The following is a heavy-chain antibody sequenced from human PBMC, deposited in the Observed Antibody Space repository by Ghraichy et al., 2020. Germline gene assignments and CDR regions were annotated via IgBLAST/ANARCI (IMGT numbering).Heavy chain of an antibody. V-gene: IGHV3-23*01. Sequence: GGSLRLSCAASGFTFSSYAMSWVRQAPGKGLEWVSAISGSGGSTYYADSVKGRFTISRDNSKNTLYLQMNSLRAEDTAVYYCAKDNEGRRMATTYYFDYWGQGTLVTVSS. CDR2: ISGSGGST. J-gene: IGHJ4*02. CDR3: AKDNEGRRMATTYYFDY. D-gene: IGHD5-24*01. CDR1: GFTFSSYA.